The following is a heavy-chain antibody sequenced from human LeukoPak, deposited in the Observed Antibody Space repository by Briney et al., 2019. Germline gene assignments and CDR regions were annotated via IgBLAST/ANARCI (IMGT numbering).Heavy chain of an antibody. V-gene: IGHV3-33*01. J-gene: IGHJ5*02. CDR3: AGGDYYGSGSSVRGFDP. CDR1: GFTFSSYG. CDR2: IWYDGSNK. Sequence: GGSLRLSCAASGFTFSSYGMHWVRQAPGKGLEWVAVIWYDGSNKYYADSVKGRFTISRDNSKNTLYLQMNSLRAEDTAVYHCAGGDYYGSGSSVRGFDPWGQGTLVTVSS. D-gene: IGHD3-10*01.